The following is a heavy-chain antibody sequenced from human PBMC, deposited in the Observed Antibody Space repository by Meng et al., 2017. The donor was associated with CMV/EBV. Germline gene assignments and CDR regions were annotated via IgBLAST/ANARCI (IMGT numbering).Heavy chain of an antibody. CDR1: GGSFSGYY. CDR2: INHSGST. Sequence: SETLSLTCAVYGGSFSGYYWSWIRQPPGKGLEWIGEINHSGSTNYNPSLKSRVTISVDTSKNQFSLKLSSVTAADTAVYYCARKITMVRGVISRESWFDYWGQGTLVTVSS. V-gene: IGHV4-34*01. CDR3: ARKITMVRGVISRESWFDY. J-gene: IGHJ4*02. D-gene: IGHD3-10*01.